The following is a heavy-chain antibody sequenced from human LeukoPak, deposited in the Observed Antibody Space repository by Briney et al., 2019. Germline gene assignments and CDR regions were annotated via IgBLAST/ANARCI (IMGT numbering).Heavy chain of an antibody. J-gene: IGHJ6*03. CDR3: TSALNCTTHSYYNVAV. D-gene: IGHD2/OR15-2a*01. Sequence: GASVKCSCNASGYALLCSAINSVRQATGQGLEWMGWMNPNSGNTGNAQKFQGRVTMPRNSSITTAYMELSSLRALDTLVDYCTSALNCTTHSYYNVAVWGKGTTVTVS. CDR2: MNPNSGNT. V-gene: IGHV1-8*01. CDR1: GYALLCSA.